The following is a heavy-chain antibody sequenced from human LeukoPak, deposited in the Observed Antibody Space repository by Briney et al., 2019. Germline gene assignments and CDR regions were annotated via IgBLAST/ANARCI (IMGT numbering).Heavy chain of an antibody. Sequence: SDTLSLLCAVYGGSLSGYYGRWIRHPPGKGVVCIGEINHRGSTNYKPSLKSPVTISVDTSKNPFSLNLSSVTAAGTAVYFCARHGDTAIVPCYFYNSGPGNLVT. D-gene: IGHD5-18*01. CDR1: GGSLSGYY. CDR3: ARHGDTAIVPCYFYN. V-gene: IGHV4-34*01. CDR2: INHRGST. J-gene: IGHJ4*03.